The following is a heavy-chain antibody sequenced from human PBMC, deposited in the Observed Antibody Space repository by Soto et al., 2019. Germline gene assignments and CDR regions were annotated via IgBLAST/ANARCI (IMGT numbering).Heavy chain of an antibody. Sequence: VGSLRLPCEVSGFTFSSHAMHWVRQAPGKGLEWVAVILYDGRNKYYADSVKGRFTISRDNSKNTLYLQMNSLRAEDTAVYYCASLKGNFDYYPGMDICGEGTMVTVSS. CDR2: ILYDGRNK. CDR1: GFTFSSHA. J-gene: IGHJ6*01. V-gene: IGHV3-30*04. CDR3: ASLKGNFDYYPGMDI.